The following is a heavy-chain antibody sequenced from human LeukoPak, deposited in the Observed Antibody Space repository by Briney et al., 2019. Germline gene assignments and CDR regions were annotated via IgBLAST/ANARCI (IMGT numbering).Heavy chain of an antibody. J-gene: IGHJ4*02. CDR3: TRQVGPHSGWYPVH. CDR1: GFTFTNYA. V-gene: IGHV3-49*03. CDR2: MRSKAYGGTT. D-gene: IGHD6-19*01. Sequence: PGGSLRLSCATSGFTFTNYAMIWFRQAPGKGLEWVGFMRSKAYGGTTEYGASVKGRFTISRDDSKSIAYLQMNSLKTEDTAVYYCTRQVGPHSGWYPVHWGQGTLVTVSS.